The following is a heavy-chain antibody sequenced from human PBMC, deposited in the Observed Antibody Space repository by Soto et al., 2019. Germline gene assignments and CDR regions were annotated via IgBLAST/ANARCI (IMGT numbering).Heavy chain of an antibody. D-gene: IGHD1-26*01. Sequence: ESGGGVVLPGRSLRLSCEVSEFTFRSHGMHWVRQAPGKGLEWLAVISYDGTNTYYADSVEGRFTISRDNSKNTLYLQMNSLRVEDTAVYYCAQGNAWERPLSYLLHVWGHGTTVTVS. CDR3: AQGNAWERPLSYLLHV. CDR2: ISYDGTNT. V-gene: IGHV3-30*18. J-gene: IGHJ6*02. CDR1: EFTFRSHG.